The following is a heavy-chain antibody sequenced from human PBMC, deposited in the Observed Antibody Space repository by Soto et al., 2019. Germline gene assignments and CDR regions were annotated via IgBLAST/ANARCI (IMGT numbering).Heavy chain of an antibody. CDR3: ARVRFHDFWSGYYKNFDY. CDR1: GYTFTSYG. D-gene: IGHD3-3*01. V-gene: IGHV1-18*01. CDR2: ISAYNGNT. J-gene: IGHJ4*02. Sequence: QVQLVQSGAEVKKPGASVKVSCKASGYTFTSYGISWVRQAPGQGLEWMGWISAYNGNTNYAQKLQGRVTMTTDTSTITAYMELRSLRSDDTAVYYCARVRFHDFWSGYYKNFDYWGQGTLVTVSS.